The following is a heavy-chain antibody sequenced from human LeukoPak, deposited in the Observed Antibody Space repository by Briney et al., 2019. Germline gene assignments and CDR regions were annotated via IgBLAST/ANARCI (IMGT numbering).Heavy chain of an antibody. V-gene: IGHV1-69*06. J-gene: IGHJ4*02. CDR3: ATPIEYSSSSAPFDY. CDR2: IIPLFGTP. CDR1: GGTFSSYT. D-gene: IGHD6-6*01. Sequence: SVKVSCKASGGTFSSYTISWVRQAPGQGLEWMGGIIPLFGTPDYAQKFQDRLTITADKSTSTAYMELSSLRSEDTAVYYCATPIEYSSSSAPFDYWGQGTLVTVSS.